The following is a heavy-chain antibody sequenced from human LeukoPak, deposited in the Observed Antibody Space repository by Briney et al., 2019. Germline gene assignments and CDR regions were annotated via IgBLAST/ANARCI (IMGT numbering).Heavy chain of an antibody. CDR1: GFTFTSSA. CDR3: AAVGYSSSWYSYYYYGMDV. CDR2: IVVGSGNT. Sequence: GTSVKVSCKASGFTFTSSAMQWVRQARGQRLEWIGWIVVGSGNTNYAQKFQERVTITRDMSTSTAYMELSSLRSEDTAVYYCAAVGYSSSWYSYYYYGMDVWGQGTTVTVSS. V-gene: IGHV1-58*02. J-gene: IGHJ6*02. D-gene: IGHD6-13*01.